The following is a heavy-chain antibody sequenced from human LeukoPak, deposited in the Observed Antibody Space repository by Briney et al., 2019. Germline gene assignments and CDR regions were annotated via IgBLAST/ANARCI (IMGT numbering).Heavy chain of an antibody. D-gene: IGHD3-22*01. Sequence: SETLSLTCTVSGGSISSYYWSWIRQPPGKGLEWIGYIYDSGSTNYNPSLKSRVTISVDTSKNQFSLKVNSVTAADTAVYYCASLTTADAFDIWGQGTMVTVSS. CDR3: ASLTTADAFDI. V-gene: IGHV4-59*01. CDR1: GGSISSYY. CDR2: IYDSGST. J-gene: IGHJ3*02.